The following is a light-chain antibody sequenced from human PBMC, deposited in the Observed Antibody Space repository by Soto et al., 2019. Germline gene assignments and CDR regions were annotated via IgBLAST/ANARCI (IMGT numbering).Light chain of an antibody. J-gene: IGKJ5*01. CDR2: DAS. V-gene: IGKV3-11*01. CDR3: QQRSNWPIT. Sequence: EIVLTQSPATLSLSPGERATLSCRASQSVSSYLAWYQQKPGQAPRLLIYDASNRATGIPARFSSSGSGTDFTLTISSLEPEDFAVYYCQQRSNWPITFCQGTRLEIK. CDR1: QSVSSY.